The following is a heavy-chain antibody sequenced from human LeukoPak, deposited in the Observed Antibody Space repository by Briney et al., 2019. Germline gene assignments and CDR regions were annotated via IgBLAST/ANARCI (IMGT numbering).Heavy chain of an antibody. D-gene: IGHD1-26*01. J-gene: IGHJ4*02. Sequence: GGSLRLSCAASGFSFINNYMSWVRQAPGKGLEWVSVIYEGDSTYYADSVKGRFTITRDNSKNTLYLQMKSLRAEDTAVYYCAREESGSYFRYWGQGTLVTVSS. V-gene: IGHV3-53*01. CDR2: IYEGDST. CDR1: GFSFINNY. CDR3: AREESGSYFRY.